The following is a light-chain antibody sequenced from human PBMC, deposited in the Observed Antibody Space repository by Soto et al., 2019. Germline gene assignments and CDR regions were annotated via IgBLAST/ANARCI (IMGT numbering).Light chain of an antibody. CDR3: HAWDSSTVV. V-gene: IGLV3-1*01. J-gene: IGLJ2*01. Sequence: SYELTQPPSVSVSPGQTASITCSGDKLGDKYACWYQQKPGQSPVLVIYQDSKRPSGIPGRFSGSNSGNTATLTISGTQAMDEADYYCHAWDSSTVVFGGGTKVTVL. CDR2: QDS. CDR1: KLGDKY.